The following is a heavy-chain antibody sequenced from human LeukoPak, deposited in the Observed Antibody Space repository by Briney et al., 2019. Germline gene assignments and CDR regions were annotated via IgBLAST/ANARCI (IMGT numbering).Heavy chain of an antibody. CDR3: ARLYSSSRWYFDY. CDR1: GGSISSSSYY. J-gene: IGHJ4*02. Sequence: SETLSLTCTVSGGSISSSSYYWGWIRQPPGKGLEWICSMYYSGSAYCNPSLKSRVTISVDTSRNQFSLNLNSVTAADTAVYYCARLYSSSRWYFDYWGQGTLVTVSS. V-gene: IGHV4-39*01. D-gene: IGHD4-23*01. CDR2: MYYSGSA.